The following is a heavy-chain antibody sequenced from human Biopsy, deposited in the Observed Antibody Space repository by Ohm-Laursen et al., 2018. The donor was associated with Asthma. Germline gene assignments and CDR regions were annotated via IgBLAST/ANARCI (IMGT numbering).Heavy chain of an antibody. Sequence: VSVKASCKVSGYTFTSYYMHWVRQAPGQGLEWMGIINPSGGSTSYAQKFQGRVTMTRDTSTSTVYMELSSLRSEDTAVYYCARRGITGTTLDYWGQGTLVTVSS. CDR2: INPSGGST. CDR3: ARRGITGTTLDY. J-gene: IGHJ4*02. CDR1: GYTFTSYY. V-gene: IGHV1-46*01. D-gene: IGHD1-7*01.